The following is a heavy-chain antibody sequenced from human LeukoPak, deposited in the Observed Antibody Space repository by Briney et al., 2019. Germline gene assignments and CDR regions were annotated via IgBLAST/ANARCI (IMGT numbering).Heavy chain of an antibody. V-gene: IGHV1-18*01. Sequence: EASVKVSCKASGYTFTSYGISWVRQAPGQGLEWMGWISAYNGNTNYAQKLQGRVTMTTDTSTSTAYMELRSLRFDDTAVYYCARDDYGDYPMGEAIYYYGMDVWGQGTTVTVSS. CDR3: ARDDYGDYPMGEAIYYYGMDV. CDR2: ISAYNGNT. D-gene: IGHD4-17*01. CDR1: GYTFTSYG. J-gene: IGHJ6*02.